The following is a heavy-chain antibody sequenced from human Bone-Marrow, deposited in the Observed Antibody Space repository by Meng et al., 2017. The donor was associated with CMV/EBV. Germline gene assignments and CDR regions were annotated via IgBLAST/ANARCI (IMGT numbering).Heavy chain of an antibody. CDR3: AGTYCSSTSCYYPFVY. CDR2: ISAYSGNT. Sequence: ASVKVSCKASGYTFTSYGINWVRQAPGQGLEWMGWISAYSGNTNYAQKLQGRVTMTTDTSPSTAYMELRSLRSDDTAVYYCAGTYCSSTSCYYPFVYWGQGTLVTVSS. CDR1: GYTFTSYG. V-gene: IGHV1-18*01. D-gene: IGHD2-2*01. J-gene: IGHJ4*02.